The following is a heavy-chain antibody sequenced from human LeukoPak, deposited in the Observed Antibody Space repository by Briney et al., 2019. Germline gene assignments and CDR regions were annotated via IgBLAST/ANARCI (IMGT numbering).Heavy chain of an antibody. CDR2: IYYSGST. D-gene: IGHD2-2*01. CDR1: GGSFSGYY. Sequence: TETLSLTCAVYGGSFSGYYWSWIRQPPGKGLEWIGYIYYSGSTNYNPSLKSRVTISVNTSKNQFSLKLSSVTAADTAVYYCARVVGYCSSTSCHNWFDPWGQGTLVTVYS. V-gene: IGHV4-59*01. J-gene: IGHJ5*02. CDR3: ARVVGYCSSTSCHNWFDP.